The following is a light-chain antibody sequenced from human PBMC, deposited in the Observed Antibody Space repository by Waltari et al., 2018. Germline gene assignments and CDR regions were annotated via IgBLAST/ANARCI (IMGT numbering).Light chain of an antibody. Sequence: EIVLTQSPGTLSLSPGERATLSCRASQSIGIYLAWYQQNPGQAPRLLMYHASSRATAIPDRFSGSGSGTDFSLTISRLEPEDFAVYYCQKYESLPATFGQGTKVEIK. J-gene: IGKJ1*01. CDR3: QKYESLPAT. CDR2: HAS. CDR1: QSIGIY. V-gene: IGKV3-20*01.